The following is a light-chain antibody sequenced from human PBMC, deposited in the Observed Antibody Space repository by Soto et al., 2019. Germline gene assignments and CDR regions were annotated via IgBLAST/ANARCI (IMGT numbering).Light chain of an antibody. Sequence: IVMTQSPLSLPVTPGEPASISRRSSQSLLHSNGYNYLDWYLQKPGQSPQLLIYLGSNRASGVPDRFSGSGSGTDFTLGISRVEAEDVGVYYCMQALQTPPTFGQGTKVDIK. V-gene: IGKV2-28*01. CDR1: QSLLHSNGYNY. J-gene: IGKJ1*01. CDR2: LGS. CDR3: MQALQTPPT.